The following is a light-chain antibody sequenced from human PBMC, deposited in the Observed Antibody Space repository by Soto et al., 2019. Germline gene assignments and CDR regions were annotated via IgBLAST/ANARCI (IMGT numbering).Light chain of an antibody. J-gene: IGKJ2*03. CDR3: QQANRLPHS. CDR2: AAS. V-gene: IGKV1-12*01. Sequence: DIQMTQSPSSVSASVGDRVTITCRASQGISSWLAWYQQKPGKAPKLLIYAASSLQSGVPSRFRGSGSGTAFTWTISSLQPEDFPTSYCQQANRLPHSFGQGTKLEIK. CDR1: QGISSW.